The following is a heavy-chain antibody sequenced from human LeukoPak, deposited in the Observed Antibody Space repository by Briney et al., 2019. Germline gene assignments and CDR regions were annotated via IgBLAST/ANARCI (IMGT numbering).Heavy chain of an antibody. CDR2: ISSDGSRV. CDR1: GFTFSDYW. CDR3: ARDTYGDYEDY. D-gene: IGHD4-17*01. J-gene: IGHJ4*02. V-gene: IGHV3-74*01. Sequence: PGGSLTLSCAASGFTFSDYWMHWVRQAPGKGLVWVSRISSDGSRVTYADSVKGRFTISRDNAKNTLYLQMNSLRAEDTAVYYCARDTYGDYEDYWGQGTLVTVSS.